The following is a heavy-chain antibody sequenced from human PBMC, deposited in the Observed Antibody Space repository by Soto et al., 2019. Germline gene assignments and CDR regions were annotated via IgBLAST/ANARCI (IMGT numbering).Heavy chain of an antibody. D-gene: IGHD6-19*01. V-gene: IGHV3-20*04. Sequence: EVQLVESGGGVVRPGGSLRLSCAASGFTFDDHGMTWVRQAPGKGLEWVSGITWNGATTGYAECVKGRCTISRDNAKNSLYLQMNTLRVEDTALYYCARDGGVVVAVDAFDVWGQGTMVTVSS. J-gene: IGHJ3*01. CDR2: ITWNGATT. CDR3: ARDGGVVVAVDAFDV. CDR1: GFTFDDHG.